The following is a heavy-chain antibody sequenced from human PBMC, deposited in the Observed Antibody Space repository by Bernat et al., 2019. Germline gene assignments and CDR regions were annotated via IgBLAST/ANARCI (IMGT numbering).Heavy chain of an antibody. CDR3: ARVPTRTFYYMDV. D-gene: IGHD2-2*01. J-gene: IGHJ6*03. V-gene: IGHV3-74*03. CDR2: INSDRTST. CDR1: GFTFSGFW. Sequence: EVLLVESGGGLVQPGGSLRLSCAVSGFTFSGFWMHWVRQAPGKGLEWVSRINSDRTSTMYADSVEGRVTISRDNAENTLYLQMNNLRDEDTAVYYCARVPTRTFYYMDVWGKGTTVTVSS.